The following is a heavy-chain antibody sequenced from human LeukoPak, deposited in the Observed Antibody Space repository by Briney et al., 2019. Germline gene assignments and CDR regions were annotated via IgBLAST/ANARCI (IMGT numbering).Heavy chain of an antibody. J-gene: IGHJ4*02. Sequence: GASLRLSSAASGFTFTSYAMTWVRQAPGKGLEWVSAISGGGASTYYADPLKGRFTISRDNSKNTLYLQMSSLRAEDTAVYYCAKARVRGVILPFDYWGQGALVTVSS. V-gene: IGHV3-23*01. D-gene: IGHD3-10*01. CDR2: ISGGGAST. CDR3: AKARVRGVILPFDY. CDR1: GFTFTSYA.